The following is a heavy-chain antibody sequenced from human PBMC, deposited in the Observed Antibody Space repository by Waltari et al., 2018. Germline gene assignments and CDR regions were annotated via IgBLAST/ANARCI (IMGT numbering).Heavy chain of an antibody. Sequence: QLQLQESGPGLVKPSETLSLTCTVSGGSISSSSYYWGWIRQPPGKGLEWIGSIYCSGITYYNPSLKSRVTISVDTSKNQFSLKLSSVTAADTAVYYCARHASDFWSGYPVPPHFDYWGQGTLVTVSS. CDR2: IYCSGIT. D-gene: IGHD3-3*01. CDR3: ARHASDFWSGYPVPPHFDY. CDR1: GGSISSSSYY. J-gene: IGHJ4*02. V-gene: IGHV4-39*01.